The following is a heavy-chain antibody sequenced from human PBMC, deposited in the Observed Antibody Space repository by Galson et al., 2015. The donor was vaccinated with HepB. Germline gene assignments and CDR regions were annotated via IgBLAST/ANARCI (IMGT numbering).Heavy chain of an antibody. D-gene: IGHD1-26*01. CDR3: ARDLGEVGPIFFDY. CDR2: VSGHNGNT. V-gene: IGHV1-18*04. J-gene: IGHJ4*02. Sequence: SVKVSCKASGYSFSSFGISWVRQAPGQGPEWMGWVSGHNGNTNYAQKFQGRVTMTTDTSTSTVFMELRSLRSDDTAVYYCARDLGEVGPIFFDYWGQGSLVTVSS. CDR1: GYSFSSFG.